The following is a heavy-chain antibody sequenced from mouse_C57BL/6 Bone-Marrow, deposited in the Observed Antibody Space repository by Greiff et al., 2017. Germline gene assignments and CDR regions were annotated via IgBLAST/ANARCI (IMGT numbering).Heavy chain of an antibody. CDR3: ARADYYYGSSYFYWYFDV. CDR2: IDPSDSYT. J-gene: IGHJ1*03. V-gene: IGHV1-69*01. Sequence: QVQLQQPGAELVMPGASVKLSCKASGYTFTSYWMHWVKQRPGQGLEWIGEIDPSDSYTNYNQKFKGKSTLTVDKSSITAYMQLSSLTSEDSAVYYCARADYYYGSSYFYWYFDVWGTGTTVTVSS. D-gene: IGHD1-1*01. CDR1: GYTFTSYW.